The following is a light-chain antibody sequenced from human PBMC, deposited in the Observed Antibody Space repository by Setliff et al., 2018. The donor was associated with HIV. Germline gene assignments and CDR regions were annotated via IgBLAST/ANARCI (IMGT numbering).Light chain of an antibody. V-gene: IGLV2-14*03. J-gene: IGLJ2*01. Sequence: QSVLTQPPSASGSPGQSVTISCTGTSGDVGGYNYVSWYQQHPGEAPKLVIYDVTNRPSGVSNRFSGSKSGNTASLTISGLQAEDEADYYCSSYTTTSTLRFGGGTKVTVL. CDR3: SSYTTTSTLR. CDR1: SGDVGGYNY. CDR2: DVT.